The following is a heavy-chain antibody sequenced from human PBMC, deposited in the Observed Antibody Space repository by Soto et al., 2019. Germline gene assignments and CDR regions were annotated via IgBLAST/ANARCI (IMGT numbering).Heavy chain of an antibody. D-gene: IGHD2-2*01. CDR2: IYYSGST. CDR1: NGSSSSGGSY. V-gene: IGHV4-31*08. CDR3: LSHAGDEAQYLNTLLAP. J-gene: IGHJ5*02. Sequence: SDTRSVWNGSSSSGGSYCSRKRKHPGKGLEWIGYIYYSGSTYYNPSLKSRVIISVDTSKNQFSLNLSSVTAADTAVYYCLSHAGDEAQYLNTLLAPWGQGTLVTVSS.